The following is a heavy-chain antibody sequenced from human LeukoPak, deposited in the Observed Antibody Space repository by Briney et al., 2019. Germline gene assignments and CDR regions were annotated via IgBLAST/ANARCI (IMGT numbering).Heavy chain of an antibody. V-gene: IGHV3-30-3*01. CDR3: ARDGYCSSTSCYSVDDWFDP. D-gene: IGHD2-2*03. Sequence: PGRSLRLSCAASGFTFSSYAMHWVRQAPGKGLEWVAVISYDGGNKYYADSVKGRFTISRDNSKNTLYLQMNSLRAEDTAVYYCARDGYCSSTSCYSVDDWFDPWGQGTLVTVSS. CDR2: ISYDGGNK. J-gene: IGHJ5*02. CDR1: GFTFSSYA.